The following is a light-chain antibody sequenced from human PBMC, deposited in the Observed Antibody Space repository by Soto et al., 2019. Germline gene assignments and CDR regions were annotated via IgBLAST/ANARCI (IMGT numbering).Light chain of an antibody. CDR2: DAS. V-gene: IGKV1-5*01. CDR3: QQYKSYSIT. CDR1: QSISTW. J-gene: IGKJ5*01. Sequence: DIQMTQSPSTLSASVGDRVTITFRASQSISTWLAWYQQKPGKAPKILIYDASSLKAGVPSRFSGSGSGTEFTLTISSLQPDDFATYYCQQYKSYSITFGQGTRLQIK.